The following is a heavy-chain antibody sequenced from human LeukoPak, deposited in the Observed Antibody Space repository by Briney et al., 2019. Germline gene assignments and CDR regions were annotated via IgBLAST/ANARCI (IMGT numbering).Heavy chain of an antibody. J-gene: IGHJ4*02. CDR3: AGVTRGYSYVYAPWWY. CDR2: IYHSGST. D-gene: IGHD5-18*01. CDR1: GYSISSGYY. V-gene: IGHV4-38-2*01. Sequence: PSETLSLTCAVSGYSISSGYYWGWIRQPPGKGLEWIGSIYHSGSTYYNPSLKSRVTISVDTSKNQFSLKLSSVTASDTAVYDLAGVTRGYSYVYAPWWYWGQGTLVTVSS.